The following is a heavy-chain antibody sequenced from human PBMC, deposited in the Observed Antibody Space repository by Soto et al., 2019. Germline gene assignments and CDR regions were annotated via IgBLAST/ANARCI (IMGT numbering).Heavy chain of an antibody. CDR1: GGTFSSYA. CDR2: IIPIFGTA. D-gene: IGHD3-10*01. CDR3: AGEGQGRAGNRGYYYSGMDV. J-gene: IGHJ6*02. V-gene: IGHV1-69*01. Sequence: QVQLVQSGAEVKKPGSSVKVSCKASGGTFSSYAISWVRQAPGQGLEWMGGIIPIFGTANYAQKFQGRVTITADESTSTAYMEVSSLRSEDTAVYYCAGEGQGRAGNRGYYYSGMDVWGQGTTVTVSS.